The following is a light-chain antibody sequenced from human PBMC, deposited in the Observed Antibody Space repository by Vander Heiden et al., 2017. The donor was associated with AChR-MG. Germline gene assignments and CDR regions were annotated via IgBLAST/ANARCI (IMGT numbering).Light chain of an antibody. V-gene: IGKV3-20*01. CDR1: QSVSSNF. CDR3: QQYGRSPLFN. J-gene: IGKJ2*01. CDR2: EVS. Sequence: EIVLAQSPGTLSLSPGERATLSCRASQSVSSNFLAWYQQKTGQAPRLLIYEVSIRATGIPDRFSGSGDGTDFTLTISRLEPEDFAVYYCQQYGRSPLFNFGQRTKLEIK.